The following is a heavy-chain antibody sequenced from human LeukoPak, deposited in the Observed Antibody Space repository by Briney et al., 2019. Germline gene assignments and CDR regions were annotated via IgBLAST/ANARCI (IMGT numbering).Heavy chain of an antibody. D-gene: IGHD1-26*01. V-gene: IGHV3-23*01. Sequence: GGSLRLSCAASGFTFSSYAMSWVRQAPGKGLEWVSAISGSGGSTYYADSVKGRFTISRDNSKNTLYLQMNSLRAEDTAVYYCANCGSYRVLWHFDYWGQGTLVTVSS. CDR3: ANCGSYRVLWHFDY. J-gene: IGHJ4*02. CDR1: GFTFSSYA. CDR2: ISGSGGST.